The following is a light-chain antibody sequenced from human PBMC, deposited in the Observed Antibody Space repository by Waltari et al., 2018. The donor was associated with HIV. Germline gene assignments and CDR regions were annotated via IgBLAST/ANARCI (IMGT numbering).Light chain of an antibody. Sequence: DIQIIQSPSSLSASIGDRVTITCQTSQYINMYLNWYQQKPGKAPSLLIFDASTLHTGVPSRFSASASGTTFSLAISSLQPDDIATYYCQQTFTTPLTFGAGTKIEI. J-gene: IGKJ4*01. V-gene: IGKV1-39*01. CDR1: QYINMY. CDR2: DAS. CDR3: QQTFTTPLT.